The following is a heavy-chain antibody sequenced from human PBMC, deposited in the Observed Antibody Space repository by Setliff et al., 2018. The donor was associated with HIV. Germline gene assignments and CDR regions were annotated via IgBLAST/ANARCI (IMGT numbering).Heavy chain of an antibody. D-gene: IGHD5-12*01. V-gene: IGHV1-46*01. CDR2: INPTGGST. Sequence: PRASVKVSCKPSGYSFTNHYMHWVRQAPGQGLEWMGVINPTGGSTRNTQKFQGRVAMTRDTSTSTVYMELSSLRSEDTAVYYCASAGAWQRNALDIWGQGTMVTVSS. CDR3: ASAGAWQRNALDI. J-gene: IGHJ3*02. CDR1: GYSFTNHY.